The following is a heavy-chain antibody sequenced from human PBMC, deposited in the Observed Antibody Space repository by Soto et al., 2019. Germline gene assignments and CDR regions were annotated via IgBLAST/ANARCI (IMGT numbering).Heavy chain of an antibody. V-gene: IGHV3-23*01. CDR3: ARVGTALYFDH. J-gene: IGHJ4*02. CDR2: ISSSGGNT. CDR1: GFTFTSYT. D-gene: IGHD2-21*02. Sequence: EVQLLESGGGLVQPGGSLRLSCAASGFTFTSYTMSWVRQAPGKGLEWVSGISSSGGNTYYADSVKGRFTISRDNSKSTLYLQMNSLRADDTAAYYCARVGTALYFDHWGQGTLVSVSS.